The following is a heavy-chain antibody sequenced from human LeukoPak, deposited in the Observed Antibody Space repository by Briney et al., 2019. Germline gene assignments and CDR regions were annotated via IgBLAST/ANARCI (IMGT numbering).Heavy chain of an antibody. D-gene: IGHD3-22*01. CDR2: INHSGST. CDR3: ARRAELFDSSGYYYVSASFDY. J-gene: IGHJ4*02. V-gene: IGHV4-39*07. Sequence: SETLSLTCTVSGGSISSGGYYWSWIRQPPGKGLEWIGEINHSGSTNYNPSLKSRVTISVDTSKNQFSLKLSSVTAADTAVYYCARRAELFDSSGYYYVSASFDYWGQGTLVTVSS. CDR1: GGSISSGGYY.